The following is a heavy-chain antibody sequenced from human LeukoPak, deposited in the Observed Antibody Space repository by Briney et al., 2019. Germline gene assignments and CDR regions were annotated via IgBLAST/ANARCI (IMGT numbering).Heavy chain of an antibody. CDR2: IRSKAD. CDR3: SRSSSRNFGVVIKSYYYYMDV. D-gene: IGHD3-3*01. V-gene: IGHV3-73*01. CDR1: GFTFSGSA. J-gene: IGHJ6*03. Sequence: PGGSLRLSCAASGFTFSGSAIHWVRQASGKGLEWVGRIRSKADYAASVKGKFTISRDDSKNTAYLQMNSLKTEDTAVYYYSRSSSRNFGVVIKSYYYYMDVWGKGTTVTVSS.